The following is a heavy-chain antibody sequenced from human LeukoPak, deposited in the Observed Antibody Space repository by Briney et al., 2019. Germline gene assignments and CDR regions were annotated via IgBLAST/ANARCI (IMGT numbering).Heavy chain of an antibody. Sequence: PSETLSLTCDSSGGTISSGGYSWNWIRQPPGKGLELIGYSFQTGTTYYNASLKSRVTISVDRSKSQFSLQLTSVTAADTAVYYCARSYDTSGYFHALHIWGQGTMVTVSS. V-gene: IGHV4-30-2*01. CDR2: SFQTGTT. D-gene: IGHD3-22*01. J-gene: IGHJ3*02. CDR1: GGTISSGGYS. CDR3: ARSYDTSGYFHALHI.